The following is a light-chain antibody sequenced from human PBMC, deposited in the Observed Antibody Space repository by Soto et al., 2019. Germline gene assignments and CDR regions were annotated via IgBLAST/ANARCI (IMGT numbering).Light chain of an antibody. CDR2: EVS. J-gene: IGKJ1*01. CDR3: QQYNSYST. Sequence: DIHLTQSPSTLSASVGDRVTISCRASQSINKWLAWYQHKPGKGPNLLIYEVSTLYSGVPSRFSGSGSGTEFTLTISSLQPDDFATYYCQQYNSYSTFGQGTKVDIK. CDR1: QSINKW. V-gene: IGKV1-5*03.